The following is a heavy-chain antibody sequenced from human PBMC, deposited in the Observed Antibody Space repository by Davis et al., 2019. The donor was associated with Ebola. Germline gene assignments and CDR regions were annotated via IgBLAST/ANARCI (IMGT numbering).Heavy chain of an antibody. J-gene: IGHJ4*02. Sequence: ASVKVSCKASGYSFNAYYMHWVRQAPGQGLEWMGRINPYSGGASYARSFQGRVTMTRDTSISTAYMELSRLRSDDTAVYYCARLSFGEVGFDYWGQGTLVTVSS. CDR3: ARLSFGEVGFDY. CDR2: INPYSGGA. CDR1: GYSFNAYY. D-gene: IGHD3-10*01. V-gene: IGHV1-2*06.